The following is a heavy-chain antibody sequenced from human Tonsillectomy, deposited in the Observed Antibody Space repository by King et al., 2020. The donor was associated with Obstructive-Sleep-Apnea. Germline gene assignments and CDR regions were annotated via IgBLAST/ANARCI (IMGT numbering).Heavy chain of an antibody. Sequence: QLQESGPGLVKPSETLSLTCTVSGGSISSTSYYWGWIRHPPGKGLEWIGNIYYSGSTYYNPSLNSRVTISIDTSKNQFSLNLSSVSAADTAVYYCARALTPRFIGVISIFDYWAREPWSPSPQ. CDR3: ARALTPRFIGVISIFDY. D-gene: IGHD3-22*01. CDR2: IYYSGST. J-gene: IGHJ4*02. V-gene: IGHV4-39*07. CDR1: GGSISSTSYY.